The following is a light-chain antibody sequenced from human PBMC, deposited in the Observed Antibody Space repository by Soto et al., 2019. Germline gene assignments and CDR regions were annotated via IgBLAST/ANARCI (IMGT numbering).Light chain of an antibody. CDR1: QTISSGF. Sequence: EVVLTQSPGTLSLSPGERATLSCRTSQTISSGFLTWYQQKPGQAPRLLIYGASTRATGIPDRFSASGSGTDFTLTISRLAPEDSAVYYCQLLTFGGGTKVEIK. J-gene: IGKJ4*01. CDR3: QLLT. CDR2: GAS. V-gene: IGKV3-20*01.